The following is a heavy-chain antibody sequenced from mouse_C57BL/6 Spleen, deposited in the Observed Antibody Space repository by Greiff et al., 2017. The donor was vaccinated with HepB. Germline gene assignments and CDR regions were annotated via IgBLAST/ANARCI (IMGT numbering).Heavy chain of an antibody. V-gene: IGHV1-61*01. Sequence: QVQLQQPGAELVRPGSSVKLSCKASGYTFTSYWMDWVKQRPGQGLEWIGNIYPSDSETHYNQKFKDKATLTVDKSSSTAYMQLSSLTSEDSAVYYCARDYGSLMDYWGQGTSVTVSS. J-gene: IGHJ4*01. CDR1: GYTFTSYW. CDR3: ARDYGSLMDY. D-gene: IGHD1-1*01. CDR2: IYPSDSET.